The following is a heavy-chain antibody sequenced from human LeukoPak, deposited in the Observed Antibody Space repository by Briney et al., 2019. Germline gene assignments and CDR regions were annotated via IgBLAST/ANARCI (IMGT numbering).Heavy chain of an antibody. J-gene: IGHJ3*02. CDR2: IHYSGST. CDR3: ARSVSWGLLVRDDAFDI. CDR1: GGSISSYH. V-gene: IGHV4-59*08. D-gene: IGHD2-21*01. Sequence: PSETLSLTCTVSGGSISSYHWIWIRQPPGKGLEWIGYIHYSGSTNYNPSLKSRVTTSVDTSKKQFSLKLRSVTAADTAVYYCARSVSWGLLVRDDAFDIWGQGTMVTVSS.